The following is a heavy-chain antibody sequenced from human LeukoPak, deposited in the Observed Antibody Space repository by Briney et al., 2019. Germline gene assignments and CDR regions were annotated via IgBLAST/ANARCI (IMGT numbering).Heavy chain of an antibody. CDR1: GFTFSSYW. Sequence: GGSLTLSCAASGFTFSSYWMHWVRHATGKGVVWVSRIKSDGSTRYADSVKGRFTISRDNAKNTVSLQMNSLRAEDTGVYYCARAPSEIGGYYPEYFRHWGQGTLVTVSP. CDR2: IKSDGST. V-gene: IGHV3-74*01. J-gene: IGHJ1*01. CDR3: ARAPSEIGGYYPEYFRH. D-gene: IGHD3-22*01.